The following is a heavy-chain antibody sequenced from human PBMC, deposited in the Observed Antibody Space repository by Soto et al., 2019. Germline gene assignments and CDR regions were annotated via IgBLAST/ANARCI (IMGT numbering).Heavy chain of an antibody. CDR2: INAGNGNT. CDR3: ARSRAPISSIVGATGSAFDI. Sequence: ASVKVSCKASGYTFTSYAMHWVRQAPGQRLEWMGWINAGNGNTKYSQKFQGRVTITRDTSASTAYMELSSLRSEDTAVYYCARSRAPISSIVGATGSAFDIWGQGTMVTVSS. D-gene: IGHD1-26*01. J-gene: IGHJ3*02. V-gene: IGHV1-3*01. CDR1: GYTFTSYA.